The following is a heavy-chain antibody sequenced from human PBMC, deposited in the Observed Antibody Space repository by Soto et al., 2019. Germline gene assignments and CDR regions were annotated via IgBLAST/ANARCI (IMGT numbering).Heavy chain of an antibody. CDR2: ISGSGRGSRP. D-gene: IGHD3-16*01. CDR3: TRERSLVSFLFDY. Sequence: PGGSLRLSCVESGFNFSNYAVAWVRQAPGKGLEWVSSISGSGRGSRPYYADSVQGRFTISRDHSKNIVSLQMDSLRVDDTAVYYCTRERSLVSFLFDYWGPGTMVTVDS. J-gene: IGHJ4*02. V-gene: IGHV3-23*01. CDR1: GFNFSNYA.